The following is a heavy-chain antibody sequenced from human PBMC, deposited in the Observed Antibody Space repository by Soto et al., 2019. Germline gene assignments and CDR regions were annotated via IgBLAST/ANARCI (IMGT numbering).Heavy chain of an antibody. J-gene: IGHJ4*02. CDR1: GFNFGNFG. CDR2: ISNDENIK. Sequence: GFNFGNFGMHWVRQAPGKGLEWLTVISNDENIKQDSVRGRFAIARDNSKNTLYLHLTSLRAEDTAIYYCARGLRGVLDYWGQGTLVTVSS. D-gene: IGHD5-12*01. V-gene: IGHV3-33*01. CDR3: ARGLRGVLDY.